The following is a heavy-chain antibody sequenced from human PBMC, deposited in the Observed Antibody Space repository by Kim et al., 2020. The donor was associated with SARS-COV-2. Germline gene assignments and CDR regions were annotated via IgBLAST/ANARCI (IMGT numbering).Heavy chain of an antibody. V-gene: IGHV1-46*01. CDR2: INPSDGST. CDR3: ARDVTTVTRDLGYYGMDV. D-gene: IGHD4-17*01. J-gene: IGHJ6*02. CDR1: GYTFTRYY. Sequence: ASVKVSCKASGYTFTRYYMHWVRQAPGQGLEWMGIINPSDGSTSYAQKFQGRVTMTRDTSTSTVYTELSRLRSEDMAVYYCARDVTTVTRDLGYYGMDVWGQGTTVTVSS.